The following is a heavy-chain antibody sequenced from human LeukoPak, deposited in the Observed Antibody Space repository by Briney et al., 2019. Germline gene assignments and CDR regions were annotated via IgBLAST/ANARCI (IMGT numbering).Heavy chain of an antibody. CDR2: ISSSSSTI. Sequence: LSLTCTVSGGSISSGGYYWSWIRQHPGKGLEWVSYISSSSSTIYYADSVKGRFTISRDNAKNSLYLQMNSLRAEDTAVYYCARGEGGWYGYWGQGTLVTVSS. D-gene: IGHD6-19*01. V-gene: IGHV3-11*04. J-gene: IGHJ4*02. CDR3: ARGEGGWYGY. CDR1: GGSISSGGYY.